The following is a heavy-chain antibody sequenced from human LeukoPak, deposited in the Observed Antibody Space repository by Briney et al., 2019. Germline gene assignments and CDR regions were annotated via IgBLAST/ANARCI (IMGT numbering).Heavy chain of an antibody. CDR3: VGSGSYSTYNHAITLYYFDY. Sequence: HAGRSLRLSCTASGFTFSSYAMNWVRQAPGKRLEWGAGIGAGGTFTYYANSVKGRFTIFRDNSRNTLYLQMNSLRAEDTAVYYCVGSGSYSTYNHAITLYYFDYWGQGTLVTVSS. J-gene: IGHJ4*02. D-gene: IGHD3-10*01. CDR1: GFTFSSYA. V-gene: IGHV3-23*01. CDR2: IGAGGTFT.